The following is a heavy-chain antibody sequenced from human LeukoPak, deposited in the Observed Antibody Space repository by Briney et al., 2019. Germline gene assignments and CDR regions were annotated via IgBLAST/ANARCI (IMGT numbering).Heavy chain of an antibody. CDR1: GGSIGSYY. V-gene: IGHV4-59*01. CDR2: IYYSGST. Sequence: PSETLSLTCTVSGGSIGSYYWNWLRQPQGKGLEWIGYIYYSGSTNYNPSLKSRVTISVDTSKNQFSLKLSSVTAADTAVYYCARGGSGWYPGGYYFDYWGQGTLVTVSS. D-gene: IGHD6-19*01. CDR3: ARGGSGWYPGGYYFDY. J-gene: IGHJ4*02.